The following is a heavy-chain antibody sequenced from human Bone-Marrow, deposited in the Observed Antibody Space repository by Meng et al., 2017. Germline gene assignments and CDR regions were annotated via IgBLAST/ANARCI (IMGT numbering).Heavy chain of an antibody. V-gene: IGHV4-59*01. CDR3: ARALKEMSGGYSYGWADAFDL. Sequence: SCTASGGSISSYYWSWSRQPPGKGLEWIGYIYYSGSTNYNPSLRGRVTISVDTSKNPFSLKLSSVSAADTAVYYCARALKEMSGGYSYGWADAFDLWGQGTMVTVSS. CDR1: GGSISSYY. D-gene: IGHD5-18*01. J-gene: IGHJ3*01. CDR2: IYYSGST.